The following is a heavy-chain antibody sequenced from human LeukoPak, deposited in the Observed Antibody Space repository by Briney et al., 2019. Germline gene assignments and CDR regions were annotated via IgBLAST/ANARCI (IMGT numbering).Heavy chain of an antibody. V-gene: IGHV3-30*02. CDR1: GFTFSSYA. CDR3: AKEKGGRFLMVRGVSDY. CDR2: IRYDGSNK. J-gene: IGHJ4*02. Sequence: GGSLRLSCAASGFTFSSYAMSWVRQAPGKGLEWVAFIRYDGSNKYYADSVKGRFTISRDNSKNTLYLQMNSLRAEDTAVYYCAKEKGGRFLMVRGVSDYWGQGTLVTVSS. D-gene: IGHD3-10*01.